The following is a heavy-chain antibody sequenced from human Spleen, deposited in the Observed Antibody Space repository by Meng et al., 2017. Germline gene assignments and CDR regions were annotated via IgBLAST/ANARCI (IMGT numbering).Heavy chain of an antibody. D-gene: IGHD1-26*01. CDR1: GDSVSSNRAA. CDR2: TYYRSRWYS. J-gene: IGHJ1*01. Sequence: QVQLQQSGPGLVKPSQTLSLTCAISGDSVSSNRAAWNWIRQSPSRGLEWLGRTYYRSRWYSDSRDSVRSRIIVNADTSKNQFSLQLNSVTPEDTAVYYCARGSGGSYFAYFQHWGQGTLVTVSS. CDR3: ARGSGGSYFAYFQH. V-gene: IGHV6-1*01.